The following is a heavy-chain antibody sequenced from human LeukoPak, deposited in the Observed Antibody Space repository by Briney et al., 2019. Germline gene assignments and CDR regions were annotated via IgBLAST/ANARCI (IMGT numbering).Heavy chain of an antibody. CDR1: GGSISSGDYY. V-gene: IGHV4-30-4*01. CDR2: IYYSGST. Sequence: SETLSLTCTVSGGSISSGDYYWSWIRQPPGKGLGWIGYIYYSGSTYYNPSLKSRVTISVDTSKNQFSLKLSSVTAADTAVYYCARDYYDSSGYYSPGAFDIWGQGTMVTVSS. CDR3: ARDYYDSSGYYSPGAFDI. J-gene: IGHJ3*02. D-gene: IGHD3-22*01.